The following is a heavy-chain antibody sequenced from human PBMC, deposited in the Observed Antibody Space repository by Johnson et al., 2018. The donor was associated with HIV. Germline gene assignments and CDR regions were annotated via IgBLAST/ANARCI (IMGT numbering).Heavy chain of an antibody. Sequence: VQLVESGGGVVQPGGSLRLSCAASGFTFSSYAMSWVHQAPGKGLEWVSAISGSGGSTYYADSVKGRFTISRANAKNSLYLQMHSLRAVDTAVYWCTVESSFYSGNDSAAFDMWGQGTKVTVSS. D-gene: IGHD5-12*01. CDR3: TVESSFYSGNDSAAFDM. V-gene: IGHV3-23*04. CDR2: ISGSGGST. CDR1: GFTFSSYA. J-gene: IGHJ3*02.